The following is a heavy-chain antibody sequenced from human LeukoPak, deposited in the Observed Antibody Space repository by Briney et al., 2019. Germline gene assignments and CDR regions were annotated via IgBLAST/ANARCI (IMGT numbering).Heavy chain of an antibody. Sequence: ASVKVSCKASGYTFTGYAMHWVRQAPGQRLEWMGWINAGNGNTKYSQKFQGRVTITRDTSASTAYMELSSLRSEDTAVYYCARDNSYGSYYYYYGMDVWGQGTTVTVSS. CDR3: ARDNSYGSYYYYYGMDV. CDR2: INAGNGNT. J-gene: IGHJ6*02. D-gene: IGHD5-18*01. CDR1: GYTFTGYA. V-gene: IGHV1-3*01.